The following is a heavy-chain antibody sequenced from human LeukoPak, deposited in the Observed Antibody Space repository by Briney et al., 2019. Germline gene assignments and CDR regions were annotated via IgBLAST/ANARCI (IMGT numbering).Heavy chain of an antibody. CDR2: MNPNSGNT. CDR3: ERGLPGGWFGELSYDY. V-gene: IGHV1-8*01. J-gene: IGHJ4*02. D-gene: IGHD3-10*01. Sequence: ASVKVSCKASGYTFTSYDINWVRQATGQGLEWMGWMNPNSGNTGYAQKFQGRVTMTRNTSISTAYMELSSLRSEDTAVYYCERGLPGGWFGELSYDYWGQGTLVTVSS. CDR1: GYTFTSYD.